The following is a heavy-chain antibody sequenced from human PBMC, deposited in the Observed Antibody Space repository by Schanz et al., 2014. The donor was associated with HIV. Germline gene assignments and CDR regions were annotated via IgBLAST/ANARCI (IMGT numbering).Heavy chain of an antibody. J-gene: IGHJ4*02. CDR3: VRVANYDGDDYYQRSHFDL. D-gene: IGHD3-22*01. V-gene: IGHV1-69*01. Sequence: QVQLVQSGAAVKKPGASVTVSCKASGYTFTNYAISWVRQAPGQGLEWLGLIMPKFGTENYAQKYQGRVTLTADATTAYMDLSSLKFEDTAVYYCVRVANYDGDDYYQRSHFDLWGQGTLVTVSS. CDR2: IMPKFGTE. CDR1: GYTFTNYA.